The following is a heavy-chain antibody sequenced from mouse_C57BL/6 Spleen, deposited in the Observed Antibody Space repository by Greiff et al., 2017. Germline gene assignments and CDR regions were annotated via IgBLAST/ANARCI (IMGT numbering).Heavy chain of an antibody. D-gene: IGHD1-1*01. CDR1: GFSFNTYA. Sequence: EVKLVESGGGLVQPKGSLKLSCAASGFSFNTYAMNWVRQAPGKGLEWVARIRSKSNNYATYYADSVNDRFTISRDDSESMLYLQMNNLKTEDTAMYYCVRGGYYYGSSPYAMDYWGQGTSVTVSS. CDR2: IRSKSNNYAT. J-gene: IGHJ4*01. V-gene: IGHV10-1*01. CDR3: VRGGYYYGSSPYAMDY.